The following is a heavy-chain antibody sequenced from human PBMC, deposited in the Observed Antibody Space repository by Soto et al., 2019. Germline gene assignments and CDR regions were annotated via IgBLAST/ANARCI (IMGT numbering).Heavy chain of an antibody. D-gene: IGHD3-9*01. Sequence: GGSLRLSCIASGFTFRDYAIIWVRQAPGKGLECLSGISGRADATHYAASVKGRFTISRDNSRNTAYLDMKNLRDEDTALYYCAKDRQPDGIWTFDLWGQGTLVTVSS. J-gene: IGHJ4*02. V-gene: IGHV3-23*01. CDR1: GFTFRDYA. CDR3: AKDRQPDGIWTFDL. CDR2: ISGRADAT.